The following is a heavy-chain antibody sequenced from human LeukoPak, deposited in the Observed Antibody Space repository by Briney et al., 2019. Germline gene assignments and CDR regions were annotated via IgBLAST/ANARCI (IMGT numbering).Heavy chain of an antibody. V-gene: IGHV4-4*07. CDR3: V. CDR1: GGSISSYY. Sequence: SETLSLTCTVSGGSISSYYWSWIRQPAGKGLEWIGRIQTSGSTKYNPSLKSRVAISGDTSKNQFSLNRISVTAADTAYYMDVWGKRTTVTGSS. J-gene: IGHJ6*03. CDR2: IQTSGST.